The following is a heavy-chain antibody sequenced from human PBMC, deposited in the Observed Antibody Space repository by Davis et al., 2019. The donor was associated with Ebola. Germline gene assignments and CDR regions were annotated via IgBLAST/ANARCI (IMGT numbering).Heavy chain of an antibody. V-gene: IGHV1-69*06. D-gene: IGHD3-9*01. CDR2: IIPIFGAA. J-gene: IGHJ6*02. Sequence: AASVKVSCKASGGTFSSYAISWVRQAPGQGLEWMGGIIPIFGAANYAQKFQDRVTITADKSTDTVYMELSSLRYEDTAVYYCATLDILTAYVSYAMDVWGQGTTVTVS. CDR3: ATLDILTAYVSYAMDV. CDR1: GGTFSSYA.